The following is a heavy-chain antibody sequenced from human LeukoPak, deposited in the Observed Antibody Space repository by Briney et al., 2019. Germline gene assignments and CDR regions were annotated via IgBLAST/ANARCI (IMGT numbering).Heavy chain of an antibody. CDR1: GYRFTSYW. Sequence: GASLKISCKGSGYRFTSYWIGWVRQMPGKGLEWMGIIYPGDSDTRYSPSFQGQVTISADKSISTAYLQWSSLKASDTAMYYCARHNERYSSSWYAFDYWGQGTLVTVSS. CDR2: IYPGDSDT. CDR3: ARHNERYSSSWYAFDY. D-gene: IGHD6-13*01. J-gene: IGHJ4*02. V-gene: IGHV5-51*01.